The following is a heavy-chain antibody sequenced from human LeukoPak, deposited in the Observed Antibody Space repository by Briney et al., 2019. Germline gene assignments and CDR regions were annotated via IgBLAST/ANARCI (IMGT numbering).Heavy chain of an antibody. J-gene: IGHJ4*02. CDR1: GYTFTSIG. Sequence: ASVKVSCKASGYTFTSIGLGWLRQAPGHGLEYMGWIRPYNGDTNYPQNFQGRVTMTTDTSTTTAYMELRSLRSDDTAVYYCARTGPFGDLYYFDHWGQGVLVTVSS. CDR2: IRPYNGDT. D-gene: IGHD4-17*01. CDR3: ARTGPFGDLYYFDH. V-gene: IGHV1-18*01.